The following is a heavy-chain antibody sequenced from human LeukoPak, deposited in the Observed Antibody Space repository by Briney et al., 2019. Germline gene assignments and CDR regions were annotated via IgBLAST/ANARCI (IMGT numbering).Heavy chain of an antibody. Sequence: PGGSLRLSCAASGFTVSSNYMSWVRQAPGKGLEWVSLIYINGSTYYADSVKGRFTISRGNSKNTLHLQMNSLRAEDTALYYCARDLGFGDYGMDVWGKGTTVTVSS. CDR3: ARDLGFGDYGMDV. J-gene: IGHJ6*04. V-gene: IGHV3-53*01. D-gene: IGHD3-10*01. CDR1: GFTVSSNY. CDR2: IYINGST.